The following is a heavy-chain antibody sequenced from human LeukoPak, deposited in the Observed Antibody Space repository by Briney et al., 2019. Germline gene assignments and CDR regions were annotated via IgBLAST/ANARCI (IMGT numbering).Heavy chain of an antibody. CDR2: IIPILGIA. J-gene: IGHJ4*02. Sequence: ASVKVSCKASGGTFSSYAISWVRQAPGQGLEWMGRIIPILGIANYAQKFQGRATITADKSTSTAYMELSSLRSEDTAVYYCAREEYYYDSSGFAFHFDYWGQGTLVTVSS. CDR3: AREEYYYDSSGFAFHFDY. V-gene: IGHV1-69*04. CDR1: GGTFSSYA. D-gene: IGHD3-22*01.